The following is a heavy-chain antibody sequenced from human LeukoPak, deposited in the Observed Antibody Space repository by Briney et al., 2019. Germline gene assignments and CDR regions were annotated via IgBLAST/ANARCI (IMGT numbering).Heavy chain of an antibody. Sequence: PSETLSLTCAVYGGSFSGYYWSWIRQPPGKGLEWIGEINHSGSTNYNPSLKSRVTISVDTSKNQFSLKLSSVTAADTAVYYCARVSGSYDFWSSYYTRKYYFDYWGQGTLVTVSS. CDR2: INHSGST. CDR1: GGSFSGYY. D-gene: IGHD3-3*01. V-gene: IGHV4-34*01. CDR3: ARVSGSYDFWSSYYTRKYYFDY. J-gene: IGHJ4*02.